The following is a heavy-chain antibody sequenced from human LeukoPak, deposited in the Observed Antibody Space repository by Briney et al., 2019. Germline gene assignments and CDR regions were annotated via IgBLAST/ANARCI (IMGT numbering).Heavy chain of an antibody. V-gene: IGHV3-53*01. CDR1: GFNVRSNY. CDR2: IYGDGST. CDR3: ANEAMAAAGAPFDH. D-gene: IGHD6-13*01. Sequence: GGSLRLSCEASGFNVRSNYMSWVRQAPGKGLEWVSAIYGDGSTYYSGSVKGRFTISRDISKNTLYLQMNSLRAGDTAVYYCANEAMAAAGAPFDHWGQGTLVTVSS. J-gene: IGHJ4*02.